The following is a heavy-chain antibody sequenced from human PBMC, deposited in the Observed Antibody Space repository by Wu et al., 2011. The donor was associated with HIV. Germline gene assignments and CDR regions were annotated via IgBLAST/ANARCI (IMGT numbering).Heavy chain of an antibody. CDR2: INPHSGGT. D-gene: IGHD3-22*01. Sequence: QVQLVQSGAEVKKPGASVKVSCKASGYTFTAYYMHWLRQAPGQGLEWMGWINPHSGGTNFAQKFQGRVTMTRDTSISTAYMELSRLRSDDTAVYYCARDDYYDSSGIDYWGQGTLVTVSS. V-gene: IGHV1-2*02. J-gene: IGHJ4*02. CDR1: GYTFTAYY. CDR3: ARDDYYDSSGIDY.